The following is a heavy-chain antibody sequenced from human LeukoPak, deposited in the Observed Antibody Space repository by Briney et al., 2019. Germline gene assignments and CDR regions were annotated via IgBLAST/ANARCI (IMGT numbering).Heavy chain of an antibody. D-gene: IGHD1-14*01. J-gene: IGHJ6*04. CDR3: ARDTGYGMDV. CDR1: GFTFSSYW. CDR2: IKQDGSEK. Sequence: GGSLRLSCAASGFTFSSYWMNWVRQAPGKGLEWVANIKQDGSEKDYVDSVKARFTVSRDNAKNSLYLQMNSLRAEDTAVYYCARDTGYGMDVWGKGTTVTVSS. V-gene: IGHV3-7*03.